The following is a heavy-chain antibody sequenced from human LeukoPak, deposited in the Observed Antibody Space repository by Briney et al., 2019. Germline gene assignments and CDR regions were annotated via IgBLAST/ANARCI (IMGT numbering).Heavy chain of an antibody. J-gene: IGHJ5*02. CDR2: IWHTGST. CDR3: ARDIGP. CDR1: GGALSSDTYS. D-gene: IGHD1-26*01. Sequence: SETLSLTCAVSGGALSSDTYSWNWIRQPPGRGLEWIGYIWHTGSTYYTPSLKSRVTISVDRSKNQFSLKLSSVTAADTAVYYCARDIGPWGQGTLVTVSS. V-gene: IGHV4-30-2*01.